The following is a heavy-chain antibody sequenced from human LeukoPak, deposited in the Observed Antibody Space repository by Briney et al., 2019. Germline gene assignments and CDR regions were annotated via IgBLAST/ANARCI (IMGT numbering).Heavy chain of an antibody. V-gene: IGHV1-8*01. D-gene: IGHD6-13*01. J-gene: IGHJ4*02. CDR3: ARDVAAAGYFDY. CDR1: GYTFTSYD. CDR2: MNPNSGNT. Sequence: ASVKVSCKASGYTFTSYDINWVRQATGQGLEWMGWMNPNSGNTGYAQKFQGRVTMTTDTSTSTAYMELRSLRSDDTAVYYCARDVAAAGYFDYWGQGTLVTVSS.